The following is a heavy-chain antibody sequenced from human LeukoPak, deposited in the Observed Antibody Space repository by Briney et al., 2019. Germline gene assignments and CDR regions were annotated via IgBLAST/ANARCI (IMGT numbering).Heavy chain of an antibody. CDR2: INPSGGTT. V-gene: IGHV1-46*01. D-gene: IGHD3-22*01. CDR1: GYTFTTYY. Sequence: GASVKVSCKTSGYTFTTYYIHWVRQAPGQGLEWLGIINPSGGTTTYAQTFQGRVTMTRDTSTSTVYMELNTLRSEDTAVYYCARGSNYYYDVTADYPRYWGQGTLVTVSS. J-gene: IGHJ4*02. CDR3: ARGSNYYYDVTADYPRY.